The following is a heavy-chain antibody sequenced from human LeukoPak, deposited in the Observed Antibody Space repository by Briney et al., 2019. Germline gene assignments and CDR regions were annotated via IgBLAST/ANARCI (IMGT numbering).Heavy chain of an antibody. D-gene: IGHD6-13*01. J-gene: IGHJ5*02. V-gene: IGHV4-39*07. CDR3: ARELYSSSWYKNNWFDP. CDR2: IYYSGST. CDR1: GGSISSSSYY. Sequence: SETLSLTCTVSGGSISSSSYYWGWIRQPPGKGLEWIGSIYYSGSTYYNPSLKSRVTISVDTSKNQFSLKLSSVTAADTAVYYCARELYSSSWYKNNWFDPWGQGTLVTVSS.